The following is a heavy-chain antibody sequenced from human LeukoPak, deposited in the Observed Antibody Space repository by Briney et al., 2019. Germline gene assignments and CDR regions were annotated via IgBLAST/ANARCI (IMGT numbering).Heavy chain of an antibody. CDR1: GFTFSSYW. D-gene: IGHD2-21*02. V-gene: IGHV3-7*01. CDR3: ARMIVVVTAIRTPHWYFDL. CDR2: IKQDGSEK. J-gene: IGHJ2*01. Sequence: GGSLRLSCAASGFTFSSYWMSWVRQAPGKGLEWVANIKQDGSEKYYVDSVKGRFTISRDNAKNSLYLQMNSLRAEDTAVYYCARMIVVVTAIRTPHWYFDLWGRGTLVTVSS.